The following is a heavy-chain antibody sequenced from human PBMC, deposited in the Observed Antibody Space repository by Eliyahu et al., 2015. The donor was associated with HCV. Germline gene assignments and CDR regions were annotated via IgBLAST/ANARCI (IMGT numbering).Heavy chain of an antibody. CDR3: ARGGQYSSSWYGVRYFDL. CDR1: GFTFSSYW. CDR2: XNSDXSST. J-gene: IGHJ2*01. Sequence: EVQLVESGXGLVQPGGSLRLSCAASGFTFSSYWMXWVRXAPGKGLVWVSRXNSDXSSTXYADSVKGRFTISRDNAKNTLYLQMNSLRAEDTAVYYCARGGQYSSSWYGVRYFDLWGRGTLVTVSS. V-gene: IGHV3-74*01. D-gene: IGHD6-13*01.